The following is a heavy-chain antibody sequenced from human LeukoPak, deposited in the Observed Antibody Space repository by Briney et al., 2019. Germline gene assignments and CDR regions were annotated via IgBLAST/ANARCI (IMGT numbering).Heavy chain of an antibody. Sequence: SETLSLTCTVSGGSISSSSYYWGWIRQPPGKGLEWIGSIYHSGSTYYNPSLKSRVTISVDTSKNQFSLKLSSATAADTAVYYCASTSGSYPFDYWGQGTLVTVSS. J-gene: IGHJ4*02. V-gene: IGHV4-39*07. CDR3: ASTSGSYPFDY. CDR1: GGSISSSSYY. CDR2: IYHSGST. D-gene: IGHD1-26*01.